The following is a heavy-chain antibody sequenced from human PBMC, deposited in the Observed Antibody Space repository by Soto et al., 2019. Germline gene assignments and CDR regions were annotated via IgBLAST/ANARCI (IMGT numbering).Heavy chain of an antibody. CDR1: GYSFTNDW. D-gene: IGHD1-26*01. CDR2: IYPGDSDT. CDR3: ARCASSGSLDWFDP. V-gene: IGHV5-51*01. J-gene: IGHJ5*02. Sequence: GESLKISFKGSGYSFTNDWIGWVRQMPGKGLEWMGIIYPGDSDTRYSPSFQGQVTISADKSITTAYLQWSSLKASDTALYYRARCASSGSLDWFDPWGQGTLVTVSS.